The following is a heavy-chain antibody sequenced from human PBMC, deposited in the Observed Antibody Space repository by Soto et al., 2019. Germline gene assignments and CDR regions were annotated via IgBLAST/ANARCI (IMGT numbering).Heavy chain of an antibody. V-gene: IGHV4-59*01. J-gene: IGHJ4*02. Sequence: QVQLQESGPGLVKPSETLSLTCTVSGVSISSYYWSWIRQPPGKGLEWIGYIYYSGSTNYNPSLKSRVTISVDTSKNQFSLKLSSVTAADTAVYYCARGEYDFWSGYYPPFDYWGQGTLVTVSS. CDR3: ARGEYDFWSGYYPPFDY. CDR2: IYYSGST. D-gene: IGHD3-3*01. CDR1: GVSISSYY.